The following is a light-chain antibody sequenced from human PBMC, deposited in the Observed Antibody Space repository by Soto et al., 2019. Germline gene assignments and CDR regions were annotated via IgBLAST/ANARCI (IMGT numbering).Light chain of an antibody. CDR1: SSNIGNNY. Sequence: QSVLTQPPSVSAAPGQKVTIPCSGSSSNIGNNYVSWYQQLPGTAPKLLIYENNKRPSGIPDRFSGSKSGTSATLGITGLQTGDEADYYCGTWDSSLSAPAVFGGGTQLTVL. J-gene: IGLJ7*01. CDR3: GTWDSSLSAPAV. CDR2: ENN. V-gene: IGLV1-51*02.